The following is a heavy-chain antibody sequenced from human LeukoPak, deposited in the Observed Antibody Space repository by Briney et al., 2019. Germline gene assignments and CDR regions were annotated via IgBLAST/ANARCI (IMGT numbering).Heavy chain of an antibody. CDR2: IIPIFGTA. V-gene: IGHV1-69*13. D-gene: IGHD6-13*01. CDR1: GGTFSSYA. J-gene: IGHJ6*02. CDR3: ARPSSSSWYLYCYGMDV. Sequence: ASVKVSCKASGGTFSSYAISWVRQAPGQGLEWMGGIIPIFGTANYAQKFQGRVTITADESTSTAYMELSSLRSEDTAVYYCARPSSSSWYLYCYGMDVWGQGTTVTVSS.